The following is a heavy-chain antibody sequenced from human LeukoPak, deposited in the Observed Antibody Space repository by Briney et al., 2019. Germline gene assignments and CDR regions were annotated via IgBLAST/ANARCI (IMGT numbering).Heavy chain of an antibody. CDR1: GGSITNYY. CDR2: IFGSGTT. V-gene: IGHV4-59*01. J-gene: IGHJ6*02. D-gene: IGHD2-21*02. CDR3: ATWVTSGYYALDV. Sequence: SETLSLTCTVSGGSITNYYWSWIRQPPGKGLEWIGYIFGSGTTNYNPSVKSRVTISVDTSKTQFSLKLSSVTAADTAVYYCATWVTSGYYALDVWGQGTTVIVSS.